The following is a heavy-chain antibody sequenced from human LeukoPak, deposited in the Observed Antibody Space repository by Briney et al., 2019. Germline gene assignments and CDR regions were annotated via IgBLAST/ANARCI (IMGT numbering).Heavy chain of an antibody. Sequence: PGGSPRLSCAASGFTFSSYGMSWVRQAPGKGLEWVSAISGSGGSTYYADSVKGRFTISRDNSKNTLYLQMNSLRAEDTAVYYCAKGTDAGVLVYFDYWGQGTLVTVSS. CDR1: GFTFSSYG. D-gene: IGHD2-2*01. J-gene: IGHJ4*02. CDR3: AKGTDAGVLVYFDY. V-gene: IGHV3-23*01. CDR2: ISGSGGST.